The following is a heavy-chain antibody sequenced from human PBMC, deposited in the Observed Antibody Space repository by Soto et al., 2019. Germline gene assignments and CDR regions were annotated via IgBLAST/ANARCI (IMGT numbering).Heavy chain of an antibody. CDR1: GYTFTIYG. CDR3: ARDVGHYYDSSGSFDY. CDR2: ISAYNGNT. J-gene: IGHJ4*02. V-gene: IGHV1-18*01. Sequence: ASVKVSCKASGYTFTIYGITWVRQAPGQGLEWMGWISAYNGNTNYAQKLQGRVTMTTDTSTSTAYMELRSLRSDDTAVYYCARDVGHYYDSSGSFDYWGQGTLVTVSS. D-gene: IGHD3-22*01.